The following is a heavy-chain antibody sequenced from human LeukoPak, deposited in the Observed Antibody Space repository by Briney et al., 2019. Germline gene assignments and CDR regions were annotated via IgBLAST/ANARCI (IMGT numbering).Heavy chain of an antibody. J-gene: IGHJ6*03. Sequence: PGGSLRLSCAASGLTVSSNYMSWVRQAPGKGLEWVSVIYSGGSTYYADSVKGRFTISRDNSKNTLYLQMNSLRAEDTAVYYCARDPINYYMDVWGKGTTVTVSS. CDR2: IYSGGST. V-gene: IGHV3-53*01. CDR1: GLTVSSNY. CDR3: ARDPINYYMDV. D-gene: IGHD5-12*01.